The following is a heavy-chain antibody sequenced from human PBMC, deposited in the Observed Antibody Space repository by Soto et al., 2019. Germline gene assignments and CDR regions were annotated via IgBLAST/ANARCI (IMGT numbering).Heavy chain of an antibody. D-gene: IGHD6-13*01. V-gene: IGHV4-4*02. CDR3: ARLCDSSSRPNWYSDL. Sequence: QVQLQESGPGLVKPSGTLSLTCAVSGGSISSSNWWSWVRQPPGKGLEWIGEIYHSGSTNYNPSRKSRVTIAVDKSKNQFSLKLRSVTAADKAVYYCARLCDSSSRPNWYSDLWGRGTLVTVSS. CDR1: GGSISSSNW. CDR2: IYHSGST. J-gene: IGHJ2*01.